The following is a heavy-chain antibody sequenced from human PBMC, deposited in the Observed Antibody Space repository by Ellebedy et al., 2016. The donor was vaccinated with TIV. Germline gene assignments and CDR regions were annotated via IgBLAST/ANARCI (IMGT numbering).Heavy chain of an antibody. CDR2: ITYSGHT. J-gene: IGHJ4*02. Sequence: MPSETLSLTCTVSGDSISRYYWNWIRQSPGKGPEWIGYITYSGHTSYNPALKSRVILSVDTSKNQFSLKVRSVTAADTAIYYCARGHELGCYSHFDYWGQGTQVTVSS. V-gene: IGHV4-59*01. D-gene: IGHD2-21*01. CDR1: GDSISRYY. CDR3: ARGHELGCYSHFDY.